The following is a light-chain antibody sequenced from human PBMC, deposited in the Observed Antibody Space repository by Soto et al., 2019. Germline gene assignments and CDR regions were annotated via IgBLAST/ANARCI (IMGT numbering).Light chain of an antibody. CDR1: QSVSSY. V-gene: IGKV3-11*01. J-gene: IGKJ2*01. CDR3: QQRSNWPPVT. Sequence: EIVLTQSPATLSLSPGERATLSCRASQSVSSYLAWYQQKPGQAPRLLIYDASNRATGIPARFSGSGSETGFTLTISSLEPEDFAVYYCQQRSNWPPVTFGQGTKLEIK. CDR2: DAS.